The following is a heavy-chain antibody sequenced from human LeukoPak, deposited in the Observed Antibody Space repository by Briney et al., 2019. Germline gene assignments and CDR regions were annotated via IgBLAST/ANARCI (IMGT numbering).Heavy chain of an antibody. V-gene: IGHV4-39*07. J-gene: IGHJ4*02. CDR3: ARRRLRSSWPIDY. CDR1: GDSISSSKKY. CDR2: IYYSGNT. D-gene: IGHD6-13*01. Sequence: PSETLSLTCTVSGDSISSSKKYWGWVRQPPGKGLEWIGSIYYSGNTYYNPSLKSRVTISVDTSKNQFSLKLSSVTAADTAVYYCARRRLRSSWPIDYWGQGTLVTVSS.